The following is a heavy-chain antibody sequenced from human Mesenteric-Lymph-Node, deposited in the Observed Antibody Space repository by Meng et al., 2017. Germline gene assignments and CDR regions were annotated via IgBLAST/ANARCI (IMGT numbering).Heavy chain of an antibody. CDR1: GFTFSVHW. CDR3: ARDLHYGTSDY. J-gene: IGHJ4*02. Sequence: GESLKISCAASGFTFSVHWMHWVRQTEERGLEGVSLINGDGSITGYANSVKGRFTISRDNAGNLLYLQMSSLRADDTAVYFCARDLHYGTSDYWGQGTLVTVSS. D-gene: IGHD3-16*01. V-gene: IGHV3-74*01. CDR2: INGDGSIT.